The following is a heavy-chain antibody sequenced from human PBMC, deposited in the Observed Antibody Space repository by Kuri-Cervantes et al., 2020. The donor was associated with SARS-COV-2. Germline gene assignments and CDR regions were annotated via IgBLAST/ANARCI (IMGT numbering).Heavy chain of an antibody. Sequence: ESLKISCTVSGGSISSSDYYWDWIRQPPGKGLEWIGSIYYSGSTYNNPSLKSRVTISADTSKNQFSLGLRSVTAADTAVYYCARRQPTVFGAADWFDPWGRGTLVTVSS. D-gene: IGHD3-3*01. V-gene: IGHV4-39*01. J-gene: IGHJ5*02. CDR1: GGSISSSDYY. CDR2: IYYSGST. CDR3: ARRQPTVFGAADWFDP.